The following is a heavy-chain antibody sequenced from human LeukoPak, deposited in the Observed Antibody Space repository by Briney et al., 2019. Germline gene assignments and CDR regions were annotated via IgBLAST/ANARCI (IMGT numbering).Heavy chain of an antibody. V-gene: IGHV4-31*03. CDR2: IHCRGST. CDR3: ARSIDYNWFDP. CDR1: GGSISSAGYY. J-gene: IGHJ5*02. D-gene: IGHD3-9*01. Sequence: PSETLSLTCTVSGGSISSAGYYWTWLRQHPGQGLEWIGYIHCRGSTYYSASLKSRVTISVHPSKNQFSLNLNSVTAADTAVYYCARSIDYNWFDPWGQGTLVTVSS.